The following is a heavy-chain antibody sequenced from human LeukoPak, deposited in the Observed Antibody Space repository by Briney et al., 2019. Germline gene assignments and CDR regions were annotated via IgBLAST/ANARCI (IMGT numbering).Heavy chain of an antibody. V-gene: IGHV1-2*02. Sequence: ASVKVSCKASGYTFTGYYMHWVRQAPGQGREWMGWINPNSGGTNYAQKFQGRVTMTRDTSISTAYMELCRLRSDDTAVYYCARRIGSYGIDAFDIWGQGTMVTVSS. CDR2: INPNSGGT. D-gene: IGHD1-26*01. J-gene: IGHJ3*02. CDR3: ARRIGSYGIDAFDI. CDR1: GYTFTGYY.